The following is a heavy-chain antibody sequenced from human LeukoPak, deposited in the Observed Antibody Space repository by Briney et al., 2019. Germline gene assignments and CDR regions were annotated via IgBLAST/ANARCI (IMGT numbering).Heavy chain of an antibody. Sequence: PSETLSLTCSVSGGSMNNYYWSWIRQPPGKGLEWIGYIYSSGSTNYNPSLKSRVTMSVDTSKNQFSLKVSSVTAADTAVYYCARVFDSGSQAYFYYMDVWGKGTTVTIFS. CDR2: IYSSGST. V-gene: IGHV4-59*01. D-gene: IGHD3-10*01. CDR3: ARVFDSGSQAYFYYMDV. J-gene: IGHJ6*03. CDR1: GGSMNNYY.